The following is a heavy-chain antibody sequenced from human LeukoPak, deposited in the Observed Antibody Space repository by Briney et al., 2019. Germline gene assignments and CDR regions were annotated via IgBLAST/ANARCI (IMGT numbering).Heavy chain of an antibody. V-gene: IGHV1-18*04. J-gene: IGHJ6*03. D-gene: IGHD3-9*01. Sequence: ASVKVSCKASGYMFSINDMHWVRQAPGQGLEWMGWISAYNGNTNYAQKLQGRVTMTTDTSTSTAYMELRSLRSDDTAVYYCARDADILTGFDYYYMDVWGKGTTVTISS. CDR3: ARDADILTGFDYYYMDV. CDR1: GYMFSIND. CDR2: ISAYNGNT.